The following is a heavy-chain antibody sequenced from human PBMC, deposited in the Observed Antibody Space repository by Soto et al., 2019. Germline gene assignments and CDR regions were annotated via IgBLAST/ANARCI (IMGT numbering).Heavy chain of an antibody. CDR3: ARGLVVVPAAEINFDY. J-gene: IGHJ4*02. D-gene: IGHD2-2*01. Sequence: GASVKVSCKASEGTFSSYAISWVRQAPGQGLEWMGRIISVFRTANYAQRFQDRVTITADDSTSTAFMELSSLKSEDTAVYYCARGLVVVPAAEINFDYWGQGTPVTVSS. CDR1: EGTFSSYA. V-gene: IGHV1-69*13. CDR2: IISVFRTA.